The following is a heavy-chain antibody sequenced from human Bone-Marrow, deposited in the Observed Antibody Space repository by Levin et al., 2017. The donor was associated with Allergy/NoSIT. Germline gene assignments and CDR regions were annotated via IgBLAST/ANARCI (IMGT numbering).Heavy chain of an antibody. D-gene: IGHD2-2*01. V-gene: IGHV3-74*01. CDR2: INSDGSST. CDR1: GFTLSRYW. Sequence: PGGSLRLSCAASGFTLSRYWMHWVRQAPGKGLVWVSNINSDGSSTNYADSVKGRFTVSRDNARNTLYLELNSLRAEDTAMYYCARGAYCSTSSCPTLHFYYFSGLDVWGQGTTVTVSS. CDR3: ARGAYCSTSSCPTLHFYYFSGLDV. J-gene: IGHJ6*02.